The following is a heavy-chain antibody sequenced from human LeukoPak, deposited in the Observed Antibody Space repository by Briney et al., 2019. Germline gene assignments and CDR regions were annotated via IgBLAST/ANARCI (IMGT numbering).Heavy chain of an antibody. J-gene: IGHJ6*02. Sequence: GASVKVSCKASGYILTSYYMHWVRQAPGQGLEWMGIINPSGGSTSYAQKFQGRVTMTRDTSTSTVYMELSSLRSEDTAVYYCAKAHGSGSYYNNYYYGMDVWGQGTTVTVSS. CDR3: AKAHGSGSYYNNYYYGMDV. V-gene: IGHV1-46*01. CDR2: INPSGGST. D-gene: IGHD3-10*01. CDR1: GYILTSYY.